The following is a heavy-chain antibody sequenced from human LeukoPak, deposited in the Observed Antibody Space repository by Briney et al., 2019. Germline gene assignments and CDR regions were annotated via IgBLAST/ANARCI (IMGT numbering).Heavy chain of an antibody. CDR3: ARGQARIAVAGDYYYYGMDV. D-gene: IGHD6-19*01. CDR2: KNPNSGNT. J-gene: IGHJ6*02. CDR1: GYTFTSYD. V-gene: IGHV1-8*01. Sequence: VASVKVSCKASGYTFTSYDINWVRQATGQGLEWMGWKNPNSGNTGYAQKFQGRVTMTRNTSISTAYMELSSLRSEDTAVYYCARGQARIAVAGDYYYYGMDVWGQGTTVTVSS.